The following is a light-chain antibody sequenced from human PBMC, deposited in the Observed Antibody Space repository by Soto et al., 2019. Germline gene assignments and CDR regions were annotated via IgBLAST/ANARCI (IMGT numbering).Light chain of an antibody. V-gene: IGLV2-14*01. J-gene: IGLJ1*01. CDR3: TSYTSSSTLGV. Sequence: QSALTQPASVSGSHGQSITISCTGTSSDVGAYNYVSWYQQHPGKAPKLMIYDISNRPSRVSDRFSGSKSGNTASLTISGLQAGDEADYYCTSYTSSSTLGVFGTGTKVTVL. CDR2: DIS. CDR1: SSDVGAYNY.